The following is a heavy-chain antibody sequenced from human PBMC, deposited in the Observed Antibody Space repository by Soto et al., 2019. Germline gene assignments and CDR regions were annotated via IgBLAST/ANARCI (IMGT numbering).Heavy chain of an antibody. V-gene: IGHV4-31*03. D-gene: IGHD3-9*01. CDR3: AGGIKIKRYFDWPQHGMDV. J-gene: IGHJ6*02. Sequence: PSETLSLTCSVSGGSISSGGYYWSWIRQHPGKGLEWIGYIYYSGSTYSNPSLKSRGTISIDTSKNQFSLKLSSVTAADTAVYYCAGGIKIKRYFDWPQHGMDVWGQGTTVTVSS. CDR1: GGSISSGGYY. CDR2: IYYSGST.